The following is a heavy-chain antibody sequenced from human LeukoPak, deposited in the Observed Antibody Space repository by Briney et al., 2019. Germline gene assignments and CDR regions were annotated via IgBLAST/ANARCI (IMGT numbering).Heavy chain of an antibody. CDR1: GGSISSYY. V-gene: IGHV4-59*12. D-gene: IGHD5-24*01. Sequence: SETLSLTCTVSGGSISSYYWSWIRQPPGKGLEWIGYISYTGSTNYNPSLKSRVTISVDTSKNQFSLKLSSVTAADTAVYYCARGGTDGAFDIWGQGTMVTVSS. CDR3: ARGGTDGAFDI. CDR2: ISYTGST. J-gene: IGHJ3*02.